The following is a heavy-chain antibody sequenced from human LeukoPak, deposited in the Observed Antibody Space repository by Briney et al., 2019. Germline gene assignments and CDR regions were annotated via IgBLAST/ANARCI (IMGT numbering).Heavy chain of an antibody. Sequence: PSETLSLTCTVSGGSISSGDYYWSWIRQPPGKGLEWIGYIYYSGSTYYNPSLKSRVTISVDTSKNQFSLKLSSVTAADTAVYYCAREPYSNYVGYIDYWGQGTLVTVSS. D-gene: IGHD4-11*01. CDR1: GGSISSGDYY. J-gene: IGHJ4*02. CDR2: IYYSGST. CDR3: AREPYSNYVGYIDY. V-gene: IGHV4-30-4*08.